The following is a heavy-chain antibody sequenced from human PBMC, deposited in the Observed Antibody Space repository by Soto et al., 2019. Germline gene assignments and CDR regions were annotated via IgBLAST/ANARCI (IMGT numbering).Heavy chain of an antibody. J-gene: IGHJ4*02. CDR2: IYYSGST. CDR1: GGSISSGGYY. D-gene: IGHD5-18*01. V-gene: IGHV4-31*03. Sequence: PSETLSLTCTVSGGSISSGGYYWSWIRHHPGKGLEWIGYIYYSGSTYYNPSLKSRVTISVDTSKNRFSLKLSSVTAADTAVYYCASGVRGYSYGHDFDYWGQGTLVTVSS. CDR3: ASGVRGYSYGHDFDY.